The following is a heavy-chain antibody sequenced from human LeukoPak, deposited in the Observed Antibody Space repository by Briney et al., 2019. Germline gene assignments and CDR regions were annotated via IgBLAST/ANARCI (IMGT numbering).Heavy chain of an antibody. CDR1: GFTFRFYA. V-gene: IGHV3-23*01. CDR2: ISGDASVS. Sequence: GGSLRLSCAGSGFTFRFYAMTWVRQAPGKGLEWVSGISGDASVSKDADSVKGRFSISRDNSKNTLYLQLNSLRVEDTAIYYCAKAYSSSLYGDAFHIWGLGTMVTVSP. CDR3: AKAYSSSLYGDAFHI. D-gene: IGHD6-13*01. J-gene: IGHJ3*02.